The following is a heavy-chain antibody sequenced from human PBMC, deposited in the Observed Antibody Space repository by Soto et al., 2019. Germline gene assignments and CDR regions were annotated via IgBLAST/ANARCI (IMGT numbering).Heavy chain of an antibody. CDR1: GFTVSNNH. D-gene: IGHD5-18*01. Sequence: EVQLVEAGGGLVQPGGSLRLSCAASGFTVSNNHLSWVRQAPGKGLEWVSVIFTSGTTFYAESVKGRFTISRDTSKNTVSLQMNSLRVEDTGLYYCTRAGYKYGFLIGIDSWGQGALVSVSS. CDR3: TRAGYKYGFLIGIDS. V-gene: IGHV3-66*01. CDR2: IFTSGTT. J-gene: IGHJ4*02.